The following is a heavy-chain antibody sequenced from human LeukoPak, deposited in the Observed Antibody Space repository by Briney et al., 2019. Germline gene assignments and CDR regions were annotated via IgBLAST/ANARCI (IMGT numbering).Heavy chain of an antibody. CDR1: GYTFTSYG. V-gene: IGHV1-18*01. Sequence: ASVKVSCKASGYTFTSYGISWVRQAPGQGLEWMGWISAYNGNTNYAQKLQGRVTMTTDTSTSTAYMELRSLRSDDTAVYYCARGQGTYDSWSGSSRAYYYYMDVWGKGTTVTVSS. J-gene: IGHJ6*03. D-gene: IGHD3-3*01. CDR2: ISAYNGNT. CDR3: ARGQGTYDSWSGSSRAYYYYMDV.